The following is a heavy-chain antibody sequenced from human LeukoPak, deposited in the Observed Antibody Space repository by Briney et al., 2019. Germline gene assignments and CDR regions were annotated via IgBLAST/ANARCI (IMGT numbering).Heavy chain of an antibody. J-gene: IGHJ4*02. D-gene: IGHD6-19*01. CDR2: ISGSGGST. Sequence: PGGSLRLSCAASGFTFSSYAMSRVRQAPGKGLEWVSTISGSGGSTYYADFVKGRFTISRDNSKNTLYLQMNSLRAEDTAVYYCAREVYASGWSSFDYWGQGSLVTVSS. CDR1: GFTFSSYA. V-gene: IGHV3-23*01. CDR3: AREVYASGWSSFDY.